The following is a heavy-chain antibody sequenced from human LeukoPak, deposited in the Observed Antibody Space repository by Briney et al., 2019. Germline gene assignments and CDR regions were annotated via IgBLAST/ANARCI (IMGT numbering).Heavy chain of an antibody. D-gene: IGHD6-13*01. V-gene: IGHV4-59*01. CDR2: IYFSGTT. Sequence: PSETLSLTCTVSGGSISSYYWTWIRQPPGKGLEWIGYIYFSGTTNYNPSLKSRVTISVDTSKNQFSLKVNSVTTADTAVYYCARGGSWFDYWGQGTLVTVSS. J-gene: IGHJ4*02. CDR3: ARGGSWFDY. CDR1: GGSISSYY.